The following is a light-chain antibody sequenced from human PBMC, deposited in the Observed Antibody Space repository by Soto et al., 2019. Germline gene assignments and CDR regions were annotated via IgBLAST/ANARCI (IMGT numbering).Light chain of an antibody. CDR2: YAS. Sequence: EIVMTQSPATLSVSPGERATLSCRASQSVGSNLAWYQQKPGQAPRLLIYYASTRDTGVPARFSGSGSGTDFTLTISSLQSEDFAVYYCQQYNNWPPSWTFGQGTNVDI. V-gene: IGKV3-15*01. CDR1: QSVGSN. CDR3: QQYNNWPPSWT. J-gene: IGKJ1*01.